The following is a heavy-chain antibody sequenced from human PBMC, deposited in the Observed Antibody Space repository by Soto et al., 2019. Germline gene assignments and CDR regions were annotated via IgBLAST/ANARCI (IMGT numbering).Heavy chain of an antibody. CDR1: GYHLSNYS. V-gene: IGHV1-3*01. CDR2: ISAGNGHT. J-gene: IGHJ6*02. CDR3: ATLGTYYYGLDV. Sequence: QVPLVQAGAEGKKPGASVKVSCQASGYHLSNYSIHLVRQAPGQRLEWMGWISAGNGHTTYSENFQGRVTMTRDSSASTVYMELSSLRSEDTAVYYCATLGTYYYGLDVWGQGTTVTVSS.